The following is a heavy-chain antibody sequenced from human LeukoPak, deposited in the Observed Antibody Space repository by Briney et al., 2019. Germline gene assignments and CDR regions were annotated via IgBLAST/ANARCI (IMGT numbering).Heavy chain of an antibody. J-gene: IGHJ4*02. CDR2: IWYDGNNK. V-gene: IGHV3-33*01. D-gene: IGHD3-3*01. CDR3: ARVTDDFWSGYYLSGRSLDY. CDR1: GFTFSSYG. Sequence: GRSLRLSCAASGFTFSSYGMHWVRQAPGKGLEWVAIIWYDGNNKYYADSLKGRFTISRDNSKNTLYLQINSLRAEDTAVYYCARVTDDFWSGYYLSGRSLDYWGQGTLVTVSS.